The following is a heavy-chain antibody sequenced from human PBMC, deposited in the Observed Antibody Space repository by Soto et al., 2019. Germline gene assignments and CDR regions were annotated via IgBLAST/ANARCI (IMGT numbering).Heavy chain of an antibody. CDR1: GYTFTSYY. CDR2: INPSGGST. J-gene: IGHJ6*01. Sequence: ASVKVSCKASGYTFTSYYMHWVRQAPGQGLAWMGIINPSGGSTSYAQKMQGRVTMTRDTSTSTVYMELSSLRSEGTAVYYCARVILGSGSTTGGMDVWGQGTTVT. D-gene: IGHD6-19*01. CDR3: ARVILGSGSTTGGMDV. V-gene: IGHV1-46*04.